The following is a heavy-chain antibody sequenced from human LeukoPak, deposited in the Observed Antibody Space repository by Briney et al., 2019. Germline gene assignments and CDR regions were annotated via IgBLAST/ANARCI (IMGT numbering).Heavy chain of an antibody. Sequence: SETLSLPCTVSGGSVSGYYWSWIRQPPGKGLEWIGYIYYSGSTNYNPSLKSRVTISVDTSENQFSLKLTSVTAADTAVYYCARDREYSSSGLVWFDPWGHGILVTVSS. CDR3: ARDREYSSSGLVWFDP. D-gene: IGHD6-6*01. CDR2: IYYSGST. J-gene: IGHJ5*02. V-gene: IGHV4-59*02. CDR1: GGSVSGYY.